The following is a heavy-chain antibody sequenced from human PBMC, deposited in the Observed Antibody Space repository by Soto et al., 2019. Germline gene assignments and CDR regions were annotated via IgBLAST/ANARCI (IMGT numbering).Heavy chain of an antibody. V-gene: IGHV3-64*01. CDR2: ISSNGVGT. Sequence: EVQLAESGGGLAQPGGSLRLSCAASGFTLSGYAMDWVRQAPGKGLEYVSGISSNGVGTYYANSVQGRFTITRDNSKNTVDLQVGSLRPEDMAVFYFAKRARSDFYYMDVWGKVSTVTVSS. CDR3: AKRARSDFYYMDV. J-gene: IGHJ6*03. D-gene: IGHD3-10*01. CDR1: GFTLSGYA.